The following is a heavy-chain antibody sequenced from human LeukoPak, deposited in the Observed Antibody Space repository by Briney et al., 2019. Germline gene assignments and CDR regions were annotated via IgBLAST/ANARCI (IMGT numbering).Heavy chain of an antibody. CDR3: AREDVVLVDAVRYYYYGMDV. V-gene: IGHV1-46*01. CDR2: INPSGGST. D-gene: IGHD2-8*01. CDR1: GYNFISYY. Sequence: ASVKVSCKASGYNFISYYMHWVRQAPGQGLEWMGIINPSGGSTSYAQKFQDRVTMTRDSSTSTVYMELSSLKSEDTAVYYCAREDVVLVDAVRYYYYGMDVWGQGTTVTVSS. J-gene: IGHJ6*02.